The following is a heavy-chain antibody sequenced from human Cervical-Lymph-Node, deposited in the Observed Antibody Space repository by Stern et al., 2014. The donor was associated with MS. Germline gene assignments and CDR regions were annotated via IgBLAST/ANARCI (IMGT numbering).Heavy chain of an antibody. Sequence: QVQLVQSGAEVKKPGSPVRVSCKASGGTFTTYDISWVRQAPGQGLERMGGIIPMSGTEKDAQKFQGRVTITADASTTTAYMELSSLKFDDTAVYYCARDLSGIGYYDYWGQGTFVVVSS. D-gene: IGHD3-22*01. CDR2: IIPMSGTE. CDR1: GGTFTTYD. V-gene: IGHV1-69*01. J-gene: IGHJ4*02. CDR3: ARDLSGIGYYDY.